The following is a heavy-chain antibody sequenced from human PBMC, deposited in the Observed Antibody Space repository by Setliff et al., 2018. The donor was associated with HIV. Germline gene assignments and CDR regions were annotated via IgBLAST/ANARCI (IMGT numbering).Heavy chain of an antibody. V-gene: IGHV4-38-2*02. D-gene: IGHD4-17*01. CDR1: GYSISSGYY. CDR3: ASFFVTTVTNQDY. J-gene: IGHJ4*02. Sequence: SETLSLTCSVSGYSISSGYYWGWIRQPPGKGLEWIGELSPSGTTRSNPSLQSRVTISLDTSNNQFSLKLTSVTAADTAMYYCASFFVTTVTNQDYWGQGTPVTVSS. CDR2: LSPSGTT.